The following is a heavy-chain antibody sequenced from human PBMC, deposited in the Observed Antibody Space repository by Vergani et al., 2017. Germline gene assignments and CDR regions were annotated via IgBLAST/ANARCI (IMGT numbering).Heavy chain of an antibody. J-gene: IGHJ6*02. CDR3: ARELSYYYGSGSDDYNPYYYEGMDV. Sequence: QVQLQQWGAGLLKPSETLSLTCAVYGGSFSGYYWNWIRQPPGKGLEWIGEINDSGGTNYNPSLKSRVTILVDRSKSQLSLKLTSVTAGDTAVYFCARELSYYYGSGSDDYNPYYYEGMDVWGPGTTVTVSS. CDR1: GGSFSGYY. D-gene: IGHD3-10*01. V-gene: IGHV4-34*01. CDR2: INDSGGT.